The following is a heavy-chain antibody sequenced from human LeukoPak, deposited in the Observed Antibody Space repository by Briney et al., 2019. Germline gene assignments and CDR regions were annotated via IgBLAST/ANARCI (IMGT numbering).Heavy chain of an antibody. CDR1: GYTFISYG. CDR2: INTSNGNT. Sequence: ASVKVSCKASGYTFISYGFTWVRQAPGEGLEWMGWINTSNGNTNYAQNFQGRVTMTTDTATTTAYMELRSLRSDDTAFYYCARQSSGWYTYYYDYWGQGTLVTVSS. J-gene: IGHJ4*02. D-gene: IGHD6-19*01. V-gene: IGHV1-18*01. CDR3: ARQSSGWYTYYYDY.